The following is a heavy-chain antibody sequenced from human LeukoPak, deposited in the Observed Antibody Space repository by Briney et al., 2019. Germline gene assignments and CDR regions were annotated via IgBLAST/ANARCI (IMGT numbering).Heavy chain of an antibody. CDR1: GFTFSSYS. Sequence: GGSLRLSCAASGFTFSSYSMNWVRQAPGKGLEWVSYISSSSSTIYYAGSVKGRFTISRDNAKNSLYLQMNSLRAEDTAVYYCAREGSRITMVRGEGGQGTLVTVSS. D-gene: IGHD3-10*01. CDR3: AREGSRITMVRGE. V-gene: IGHV3-48*01. J-gene: IGHJ4*02. CDR2: ISSSSSTI.